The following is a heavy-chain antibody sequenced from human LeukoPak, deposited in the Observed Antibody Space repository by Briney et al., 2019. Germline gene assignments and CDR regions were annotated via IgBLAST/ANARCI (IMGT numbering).Heavy chain of an antibody. CDR2: IYYSGST. Sequence: SETLSLTCTVSGGSISSYYWSWIRQPPGKGLGWIGYIYYSGSTNYNPPPKSRVTISVDASKNQFSLKLSSVTVADAAVYYCARAVRRVVSNWFDPWGQGTLVTVSS. V-gene: IGHV4-59*01. CDR1: GGSISSYY. CDR3: ARAVRRVVSNWFDP. J-gene: IGHJ5*02. D-gene: IGHD2-15*01.